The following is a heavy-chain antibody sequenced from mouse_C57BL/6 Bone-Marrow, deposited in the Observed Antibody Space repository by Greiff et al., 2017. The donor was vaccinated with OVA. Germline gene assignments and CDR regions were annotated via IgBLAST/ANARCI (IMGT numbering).Heavy chain of an antibody. CDR2: INPGSGGT. Sequence: QVQLQQSGAELVRPGTSVKVSCKASGYAFTNYLIEWVKQRPGQGLEWIGVINPGSGGTNYNEKFKGKATLTADKSSSTAYMQLSSLTSEDSAVYFCARGGYYGYYYAMDYWGQGTSATVSS. CDR1: GYAFTNYL. V-gene: IGHV1-54*01. CDR3: ARGGYYGYYYAMDY. D-gene: IGHD2-2*01. J-gene: IGHJ4*01.